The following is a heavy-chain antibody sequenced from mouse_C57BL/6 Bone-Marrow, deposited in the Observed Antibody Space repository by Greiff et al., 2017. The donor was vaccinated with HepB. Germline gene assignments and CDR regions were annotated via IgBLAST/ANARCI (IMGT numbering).Heavy chain of an antibody. Sequence: VHVKQSGPELVKPGASVKIPCKASGYTFTDYNMDWVKQSHGKSLEWIGDINPNNGGTIYNQKFKGKATLTVDKSSSTAYMELRSLTSEDTAVYYCATGYDYDGWYFDVWGTGTTVTVSS. D-gene: IGHD2-4*01. CDR1: GYTFTDYN. J-gene: IGHJ1*03. CDR3: ATGYDYDGWYFDV. V-gene: IGHV1-18*01. CDR2: INPNNGGT.